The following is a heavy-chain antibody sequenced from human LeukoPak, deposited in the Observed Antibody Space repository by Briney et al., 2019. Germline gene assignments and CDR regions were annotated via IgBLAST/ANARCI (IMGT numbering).Heavy chain of an antibody. V-gene: IGHV1-2*02. CDR1: GYTFTGYY. D-gene: IGHD2-21*02. Sequence: GASVKVSCKASGYTFTGYYMHWVRQAPGQGLEWMGWINPNSGDTNYAQKFQGRVTMTRDTSISTAYMELSRLRSDNTAVYYCASTRPTADSEAFDIWGQGTMVTVSS. J-gene: IGHJ3*02. CDR3: ASTRPTADSEAFDI. CDR2: INPNSGDT.